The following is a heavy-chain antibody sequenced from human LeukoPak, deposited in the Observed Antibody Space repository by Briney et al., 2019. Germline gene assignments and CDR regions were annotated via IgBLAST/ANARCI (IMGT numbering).Heavy chain of an antibody. Sequence: PGGSLRLSCAASGFTFSSYAMCWVRQAPGKGLEWVSAISGSGGSTYYADSVKGRFTISRDNSKNTLYLQMNSLRAEDTAVYYCASRHSGYDSVRYWGQGTLVTVFS. V-gene: IGHV3-23*01. CDR2: ISGSGGST. CDR3: ASRHSGYDSVRY. J-gene: IGHJ4*02. D-gene: IGHD5-12*01. CDR1: GFTFSSYA.